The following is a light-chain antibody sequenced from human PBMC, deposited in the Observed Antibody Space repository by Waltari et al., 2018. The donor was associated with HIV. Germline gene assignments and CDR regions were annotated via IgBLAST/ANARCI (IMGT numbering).Light chain of an antibody. CDR1: TLPNQY. J-gene: IGLJ3*02. V-gene: IGLV3-25*03. CDR2: EDS. CDR3: QSTDSSDTVAV. Sequence: SYDLPQPPSVSVSPGQTARITCSGHTLPNQYVYWYQQKPGQASGLLIDEDSERPSGIPERFSGSISGTTVTLTISGVQAEDEADYYCQSTDSSDTVAVFGGGTKLTVL.